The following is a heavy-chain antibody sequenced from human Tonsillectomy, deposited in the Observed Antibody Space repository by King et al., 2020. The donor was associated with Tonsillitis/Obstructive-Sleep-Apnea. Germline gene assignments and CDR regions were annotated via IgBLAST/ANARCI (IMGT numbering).Heavy chain of an antibody. Sequence: QLQESGPGLVKPSETLSLTCTVSGGSISSCYWSWIRQPPGKGLEWIGYIYYSGSTNYNPSLKSRVTISVDTSKNQFSLKLSSVTAADTAVYYCARHIPDFWSGYSGYWGQGTLVTVSS. D-gene: IGHD3-3*01. J-gene: IGHJ4*02. V-gene: IGHV4-59*08. CDR3: ARHIPDFWSGYSGY. CDR2: IYYSGST. CDR1: GGSISSCY.